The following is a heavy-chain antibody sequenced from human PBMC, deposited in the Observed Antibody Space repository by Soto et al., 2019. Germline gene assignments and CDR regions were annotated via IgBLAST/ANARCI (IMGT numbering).Heavy chain of an antibody. V-gene: IGHV3-30*18. J-gene: IGHJ4*02. CDR3: VKEGPPAPQYSSGWSVCYFDD. Sequence: GGSLRLSCAASGFTFSSYGMHWVRQAPGKGLEWVAVISYDGSNKYYADSVKGRFTISRDNSKNTLYLQMNSLRAEDTAVYYCVKEGPPAPQYSSGWSVCYFDDWGKGTRVTVSS. CDR1: GFTFSSYG. CDR2: ISYDGSNK. D-gene: IGHD6-19*01.